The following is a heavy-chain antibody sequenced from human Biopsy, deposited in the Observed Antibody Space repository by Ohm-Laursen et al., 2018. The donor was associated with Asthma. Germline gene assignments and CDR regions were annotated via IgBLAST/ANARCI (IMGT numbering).Heavy chain of an antibody. CDR1: GYTFNSAG. J-gene: IGHJ6*02. V-gene: IGHV1-18*01. Sequence: GASVKVSCKTSGYTFNSAGITWVRQAPGQGLEWMGWISVYNGNTKVAQKLQDRVTMITGTSTNTAYMELRSLRSDDTAVYFCARAVDYSHYYGIDVWGQGTTVTVS. D-gene: IGHD3-10*01. CDR3: ARAVDYSHYYGIDV. CDR2: ISVYNGNT.